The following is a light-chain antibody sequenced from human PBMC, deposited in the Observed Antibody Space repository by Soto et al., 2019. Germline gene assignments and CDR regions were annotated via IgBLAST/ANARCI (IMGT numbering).Light chain of an antibody. V-gene: IGKV3-11*01. CDR1: QSVSSY. CDR2: GAS. J-gene: IGKJ1*01. Sequence: EIVLTQSPATLSLSPGERATLSCRASQSVSSYLAWYQQKPGQAPRLLIYGASSRATGIPDRFSGSGSGTDFTLTISSLQPEDFATHYCQQANSFPPWTFGQVTMVDI. CDR3: QQANSFPPWT.